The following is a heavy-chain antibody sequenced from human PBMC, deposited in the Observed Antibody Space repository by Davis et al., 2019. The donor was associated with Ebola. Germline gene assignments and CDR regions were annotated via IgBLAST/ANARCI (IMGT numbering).Heavy chain of an antibody. Sequence: SVKVSCKASGGTFSSYAISWVRQAPGRGLEWMGGIIPILGIANYAQKFQGRVTITADESTSTAYMELSSLRSEDTAVYYCAYSSSWYSYFQHWGQGTLVTVSS. CDR3: AYSSSWYSYFQH. D-gene: IGHD6-13*01. CDR1: GGTFSSYA. J-gene: IGHJ1*01. CDR2: IIPILGIA. V-gene: IGHV1-69*10.